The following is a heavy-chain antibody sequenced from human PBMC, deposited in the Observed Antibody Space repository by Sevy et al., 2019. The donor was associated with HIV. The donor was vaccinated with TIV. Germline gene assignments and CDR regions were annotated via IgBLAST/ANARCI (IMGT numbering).Heavy chain of an antibody. CDR3: ARGQVHYDFWSGYTSDYYGMDV. CDR1: GYTFTGYY. Sequence: ASLKVSCKASGYTFTGYYMHWVRQAPGQGLEWMGRINPNSGGTNYAQKFQGRVTRTRDTSISTAYMELSRLRSDDTAVYYCARGQVHYDFWSGYTSDYYGMDVWGQGTTVTVSS. CDR2: INPNSGGT. J-gene: IGHJ6*02. V-gene: IGHV1-2*06. D-gene: IGHD3-3*01.